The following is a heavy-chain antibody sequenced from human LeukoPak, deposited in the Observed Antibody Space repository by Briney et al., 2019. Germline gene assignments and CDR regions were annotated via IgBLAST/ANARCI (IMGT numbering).Heavy chain of an antibody. D-gene: IGHD2-2*02. Sequence: ASVKVSCKASGYTFTRYYLHWVRQAPGQGPEWMGIIKPSDGSTQYPQKFQGRVTMTRDMSASTVYMELSSLTSEDTAMYYCAREPLESYRFDYWGQGAPVTVSP. CDR1: GYTFTRYY. CDR2: IKPSDGST. CDR3: AREPLESYRFDY. V-gene: IGHV1-46*01. J-gene: IGHJ4*02.